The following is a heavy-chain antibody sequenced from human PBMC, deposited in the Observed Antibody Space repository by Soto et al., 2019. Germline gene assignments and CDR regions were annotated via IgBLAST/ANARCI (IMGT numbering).Heavy chain of an antibody. CDR1: VYTFTSYD. CDR3: ATYYYDSSGPITAFDI. CDR2: MNPNSGNT. J-gene: IGHJ3*02. V-gene: IGHV1-8*01. Sequence: QVQLVQSGAEVKKPGASVKGSCKASVYTFTSYDINWVRQATGQGLEWMGWMNPNSGNTGYAQKFQGRVTMTRNTSISTAYMELSSLRSEDTAVYYCATYYYDSSGPITAFDIWGQGTMVTVSS. D-gene: IGHD3-22*01.